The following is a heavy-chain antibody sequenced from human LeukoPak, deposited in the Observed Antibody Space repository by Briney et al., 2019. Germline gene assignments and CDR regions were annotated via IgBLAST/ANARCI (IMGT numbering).Heavy chain of an antibody. CDR2: IIPILGIA. J-gene: IGHJ5*02. CDR3: ASLERYCSSTSCSKGKNWFDP. Sequence: ASVKVSCKASGGTFSSYTISWVRQAPGQGLEWMGRIIPILGIANYAQKFQGRVTITADKSTSTAYMELSSLRSEDTAVYYCASLERYCSSTSCSKGKNWFDPWGQGTLDTVSS. D-gene: IGHD2-2*01. CDR1: GGTFSSYT. V-gene: IGHV1-69*02.